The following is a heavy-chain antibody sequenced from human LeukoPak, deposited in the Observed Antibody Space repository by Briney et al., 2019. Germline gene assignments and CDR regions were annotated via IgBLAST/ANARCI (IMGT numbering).Heavy chain of an antibody. Sequence: GGSLRLSCAASGFTFSDYAMSWVRQAAGKGLEWVSGISDTGRRTYYTDSVKGRFTISRDDSKKTVYLQMKTLTAEDTAIYFCARHDSFIPYWGQGTLLTVSS. CDR2: ISDTGRRT. V-gene: IGHV3-23*01. D-gene: IGHD5-18*01. CDR1: GFTFSDYA. CDR3: ARHDSFIPY. J-gene: IGHJ4*02.